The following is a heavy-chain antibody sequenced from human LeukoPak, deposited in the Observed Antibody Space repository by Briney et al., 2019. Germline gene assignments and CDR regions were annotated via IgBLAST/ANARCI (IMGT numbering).Heavy chain of an antibody. D-gene: IGHD3-22*01. Sequence: ASVKVSCKASGGTFSSYTISWVRQAPGQGLEWMGRIIPILGIANYAQKFQGRVTITADKSTSTAYMELSSLRSEDTAVYYCARGYYDSSGYPIPNFDYWGQGTLVTVSS. V-gene: IGHV1-69*02. CDR3: ARGYYDSSGYPIPNFDY. CDR2: IIPILGIA. CDR1: GGTFSSYT. J-gene: IGHJ4*02.